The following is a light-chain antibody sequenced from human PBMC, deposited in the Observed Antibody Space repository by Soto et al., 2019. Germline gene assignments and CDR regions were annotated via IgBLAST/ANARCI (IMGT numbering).Light chain of an antibody. V-gene: IGKV1-12*01. CDR3: QQGNSFPPT. J-gene: IGKJ1*01. CDR1: QGIRSW. CDR2: AAS. Sequence: DIQMTQSPSSVSASVGDRVTITCRASQGIRSWLAWYQQKPGKAPKLLIYAASNLQTGVPSRFSGSGSETDFTLTISSLQPEDFATYYCQQGNSFPPTFGQGTKVEIK.